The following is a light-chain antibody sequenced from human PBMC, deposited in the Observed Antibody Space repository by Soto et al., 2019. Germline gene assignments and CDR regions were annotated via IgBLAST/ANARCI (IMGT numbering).Light chain of an antibody. CDR3: SSYISTGPGTVVV. V-gene: IGLV2-14*03. CDR2: EVT. J-gene: IGLJ1*01. Sequence: QSALTQPASVSGSPGQSITISCTGTSSDVGGYNYVSWYQQHPGKAPKLMIYEVTNRPSGVSNRFSGSKSGNTASLTISGLQPEDEADYYCSSYISTGPGTVVVFGTGTKVTVL. CDR1: SSDVGGYNY.